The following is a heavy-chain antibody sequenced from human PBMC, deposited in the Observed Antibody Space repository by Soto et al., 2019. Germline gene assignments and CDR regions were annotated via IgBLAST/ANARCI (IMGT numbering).Heavy chain of an antibody. V-gene: IGHV3-9*01. Sequence: EVQLVESGGGLVQPGRSLRLSCAASGFIFEDYAMHWVRKAPGKGLEWVSSITWNSDSLAYTGSVKGRFTISRDNAKNSLYLEMDSLRPEDTALYFCTKSRGVAGRPLDDWGQGTFVTVSP. J-gene: IGHJ4*02. CDR2: ITWNSDSL. D-gene: IGHD6-6*01. CDR1: GFIFEDYA. CDR3: TKSRGVAGRPLDD.